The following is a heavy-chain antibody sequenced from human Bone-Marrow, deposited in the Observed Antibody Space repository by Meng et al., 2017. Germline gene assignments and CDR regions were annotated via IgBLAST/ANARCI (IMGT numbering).Heavy chain of an antibody. CDR3: ARVLPAARGLHYYYYGMDV. J-gene: IGHJ6*02. V-gene: IGHV4-39*07. Sequence: GSLRLSCTVSGGSISSSSYYWGWIRQPPGKGLEWIGSIYYSGSTYYNPSLKSRVTISVDTSKNQFSLKLSSVTAADTAAYYCARVLPAARGLHYYYYGMDVWGQGTTVTVSS. CDR2: IYYSGST. CDR1: GGSISSSSYY. D-gene: IGHD2-2*01.